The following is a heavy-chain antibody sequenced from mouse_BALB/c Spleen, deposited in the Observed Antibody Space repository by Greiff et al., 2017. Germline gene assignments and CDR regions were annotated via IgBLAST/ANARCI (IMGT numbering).Heavy chain of an antibody. CDR2: ISSGGST. CDR3: AGVSTRITTEEAYAMDY. D-gene: IGHD2-4*01. V-gene: IGHV5-6-5*01. Sequence: EVQGVESGGGLVKPGGSLKLSCAASGFTFSSYAMSWVRQTPEKRLEWVASISSGGSTYYPDSVKGRFTISRDNARNILYLQMSSLRSEDTAMYYYAGVSTRITTEEAYAMDYWGQGTSVTVSS. CDR1: GFTFSSYA. J-gene: IGHJ4*01.